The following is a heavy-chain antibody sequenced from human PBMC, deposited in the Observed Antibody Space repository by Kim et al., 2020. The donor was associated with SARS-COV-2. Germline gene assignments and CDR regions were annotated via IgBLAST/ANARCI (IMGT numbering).Heavy chain of an antibody. Sequence: SQTLSLTCAISGDSVSSNSASWTWIRQSPSRGLEWLGRTYYRSKWSYDYAVFVKGRITISPDTSKNQFSLQLNSVTPEDTAVYYCVRASRGSSDFNYWGQGTLGTVSS. J-gene: IGHJ4*02. CDR1: GDSVSSNSAS. V-gene: IGHV6-1*01. CDR3: VRASRGSSDFNY. CDR2: TYYRSKWSY. D-gene: IGHD6-6*01.